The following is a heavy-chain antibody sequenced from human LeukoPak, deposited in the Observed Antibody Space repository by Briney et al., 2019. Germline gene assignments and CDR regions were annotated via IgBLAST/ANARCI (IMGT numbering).Heavy chain of an antibody. CDR3: ARVSAEPFVLTLYYYMDV. CDR2: ISSNNKYI. CDR1: RFTFCSYR. Sequence: GGTLTLSCAASRFTFCSYRMMWVRQAPGKGREGVSSISSNNKYIELADSVKGRFTISRDNAKNSLYLQMNSLRAEDTALYYCARVSAEPFVLTLYYYMDVWGKGTTVTASS. J-gene: IGHJ6*03. D-gene: IGHD2-21*02. V-gene: IGHV3-21*01.